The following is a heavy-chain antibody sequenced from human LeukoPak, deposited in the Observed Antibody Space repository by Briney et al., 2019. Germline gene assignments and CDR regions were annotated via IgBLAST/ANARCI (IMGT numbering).Heavy chain of an antibody. Sequence: SVKVSCKASGGTFSSYASSWVRQAPGQGLEWMGGIIPIFGTANYAQKFQGRVTITADESTSTAYMELSSLRSEDTAVYYCASTRSEQWLVSGYWFDPWGQGTLVTVSS. V-gene: IGHV1-69*13. CDR2: IIPIFGTA. CDR3: ASTRSEQWLVSGYWFDP. CDR1: GGTFSSYA. D-gene: IGHD6-19*01. J-gene: IGHJ5*02.